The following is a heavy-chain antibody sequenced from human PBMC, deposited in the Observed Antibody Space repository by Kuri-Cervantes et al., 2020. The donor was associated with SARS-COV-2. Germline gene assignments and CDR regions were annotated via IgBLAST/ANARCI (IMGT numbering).Heavy chain of an antibody. J-gene: IGHJ3*02. D-gene: IGHD6-19*01. CDR2: ISSSSSYT. CDR3: ASFVGGWYDDAFDI. CDR1: GFTFSDYY. V-gene: IGHV3-11*03. Sequence: GESLKFSCAASGFTFSDYYMSWIRQAPGKGLEWVSYISSSSSYTNYADSVKGRFTISRENAKNSLYLQMNSLRAEDTAVYYCASFVGGWYDDAFDIWGQGTMVTVSS.